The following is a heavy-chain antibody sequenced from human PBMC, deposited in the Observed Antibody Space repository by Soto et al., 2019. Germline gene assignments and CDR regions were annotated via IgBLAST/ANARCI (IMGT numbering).Heavy chain of an antibody. CDR3: ARLRRDWGDAFDL. J-gene: IGHJ3*01. Sequence: QVQLVQSGADVNKPGSSVKVSCKTSGGSFGSSAISWVRQAPAQGLEWMGEIIPVFDKANYAQNFQGRLTITADEPTGTVFMQLSSLRSEDTAVYFCARLRRDWGDAFDLWGLGTFVTVSS. V-gene: IGHV1-69*01. CDR1: GGSFGSSA. D-gene: IGHD3-16*01. CDR2: IIPVFDKA.